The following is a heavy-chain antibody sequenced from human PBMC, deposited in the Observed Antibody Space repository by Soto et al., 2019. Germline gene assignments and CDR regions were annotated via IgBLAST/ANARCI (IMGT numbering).Heavy chain of an antibody. CDR3: ARLSAGWLDP. Sequence: QVQLQESGPGLVKPSETLSLTCTVSGGYVSSYYWSWIPPPRGKGLEWIGYSGRTNNNPSLKSPVTISVETSKNQFSLNLGSVTAADTAVYYCARLSAGWLDPWGQGSLVTVAS. CDR1: GGYVSSYY. V-gene: IGHV4-59*02. J-gene: IGHJ5*02. D-gene: IGHD6-19*01. CDR2: YSGRT.